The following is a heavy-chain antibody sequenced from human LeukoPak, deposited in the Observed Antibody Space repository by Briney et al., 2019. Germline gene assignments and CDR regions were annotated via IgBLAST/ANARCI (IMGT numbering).Heavy chain of an antibody. CDR3: EGAWS. Sequence: GGSLRLSCAASGFTFSSYLMNWVRQAPGKGLEWVANINQDGSKKNYVDSVKGRFTISRDNAKNSLYLQVNSLRAEDTAVYYCEGAWSWGQGALVTVSS. J-gene: IGHJ5*02. CDR2: INQDGSKK. CDR1: GFTFSSYL. V-gene: IGHV3-7*01. D-gene: IGHD6-19*01.